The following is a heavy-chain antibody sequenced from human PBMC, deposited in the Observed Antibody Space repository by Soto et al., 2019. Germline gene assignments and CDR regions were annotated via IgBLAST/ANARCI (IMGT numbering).Heavy chain of an antibody. J-gene: IGHJ4*02. V-gene: IGHV1-2*02. Sequence: VASVKVSCKASGYTFTGHYMYWVRQAPGQGLEWMGWINPDNGGTSYAQKFQGRVTMTTDTSINTVYMELSRLRSDDTAVYYCAREVGKVGYSSSSCDYWGQGSLVTVSS. CDR2: INPDNGGT. CDR1: GYTFTGHY. D-gene: IGHD6-6*01. CDR3: AREVGKVGYSSSSCDY.